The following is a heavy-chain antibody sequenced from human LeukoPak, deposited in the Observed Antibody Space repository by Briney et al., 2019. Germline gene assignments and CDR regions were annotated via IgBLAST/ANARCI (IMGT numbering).Heavy chain of an antibody. Sequence: GGSLRLSCAASGFPFIDYSMNWVRQAPGEGLEWIPYIGIDSGNTKYADSVKGRFTISGDSAKNSLYLQMNSLRVEDTAVYYCARDHNYAFDNWGQGTLVTVSS. J-gene: IGHJ4*02. CDR1: GFPFIDYS. D-gene: IGHD1-1*01. CDR2: IGIDSGNT. CDR3: ARDHNYAFDN. V-gene: IGHV3-48*04.